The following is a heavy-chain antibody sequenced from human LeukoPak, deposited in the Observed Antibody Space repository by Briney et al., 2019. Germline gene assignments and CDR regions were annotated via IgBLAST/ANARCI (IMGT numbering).Heavy chain of an antibody. J-gene: IGHJ4*02. CDR3: ARVTYGDYPDY. D-gene: IGHD4-17*01. Sequence: SETLSLTCAVYGGSFSGYYWSWIRQPPGKGLEWIGYIYYSGSTNYNPSLKSRVTISVDTSKNQFSLKLSSVTAADTAVYYCARVTYGDYPDYWGQGTLVTVSS. CDR1: GGSFSGYY. CDR2: IYYSGST. V-gene: IGHV4-59*01.